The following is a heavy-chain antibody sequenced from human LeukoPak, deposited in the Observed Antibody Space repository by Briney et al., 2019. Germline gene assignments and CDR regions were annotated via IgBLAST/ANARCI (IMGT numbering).Heavy chain of an antibody. CDR2: IIPIFGTA. D-gene: IGHD3-22*01. J-gene: IGHJ4*02. CDR3: ARGVSGSGYYYVNGYFDY. Sequence: SVKVSCKASGYTFTSYDINWVRQATGQGFEWMGGIIPIFGTANYAQKFQGRVTITADESTSTAYMELSSLRSEDTAVYYCARGVSGSGYYYVNGYFDYWGQGTLVTVSS. V-gene: IGHV1-69*13. CDR1: GYTFTSYD.